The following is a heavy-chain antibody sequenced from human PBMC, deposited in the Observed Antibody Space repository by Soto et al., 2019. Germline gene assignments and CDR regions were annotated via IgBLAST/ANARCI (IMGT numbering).Heavy chain of an antibody. J-gene: IGHJ3*02. CDR3: ARDFETRFLEYLYAFDI. CDR2: INSRGSTV. D-gene: IGHD3-3*01. CDR1: GFIFSSFE. Sequence: QLVESGGGLVQPGGSLRLSCAASGFIFSSFEMNWVHQAPGKGLEWVAYINSRGSTVYYADSVRGRFTVSRDNAKNSMYLQLNNLRPEDTAVYYCARDFETRFLEYLYAFDIWGQGTVVTVSS. V-gene: IGHV3-48*03.